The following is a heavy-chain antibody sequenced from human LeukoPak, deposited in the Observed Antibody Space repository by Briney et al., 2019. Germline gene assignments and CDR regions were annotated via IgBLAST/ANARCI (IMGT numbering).Heavy chain of an antibody. V-gene: IGHV4-59*01. Sequence: SETLSVTCTVSGGSISSYYWSWIRQPPGKGLEWIGYNSYSGHTNYNPSLKSRVTISVDTSKNRFSLNLSSVTAADTALYYCARVGNGNFDYWGQGTLVTVSS. CDR3: ARVGNGNFDY. J-gene: IGHJ4*02. CDR1: GGSISSYY. CDR2: NSYSGHT. D-gene: IGHD7-27*01.